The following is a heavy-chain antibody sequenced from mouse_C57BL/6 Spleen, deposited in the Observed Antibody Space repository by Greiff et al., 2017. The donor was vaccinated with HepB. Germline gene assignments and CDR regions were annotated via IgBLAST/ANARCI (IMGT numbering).Heavy chain of an antibody. CDR2: IDPSDSAT. D-gene: IGHD1-1*01. J-gene: IGHJ3*01. CDR3: ARHGSSPLAY. CDR1: GYTFTSYW. Sequence: QVQLQQPGAELVRPGSSVKLSCKASGYTFTSYWMHWVKQRPIQGLEWIGNIDPSDSATHYNQKFKDKATLTVDKSSSTAYMQLSSLTSEDSAVYYCARHGSSPLAYWGQGTLVTVSA. V-gene: IGHV1-52*01.